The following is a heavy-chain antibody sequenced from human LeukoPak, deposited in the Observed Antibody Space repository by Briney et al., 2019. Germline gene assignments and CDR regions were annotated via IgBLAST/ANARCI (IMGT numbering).Heavy chain of an antibody. Sequence: GGSLRLSCAASRFTFSSYAMSWVRQAPGKGLEWVSGISWNSGSIGYADSVKGRFTISRDNAKNSLYLQMNSLRAEDTALYYCAKLGCSGGSCYSNYWGQGTLVTVSS. J-gene: IGHJ4*02. V-gene: IGHV3-9*01. D-gene: IGHD2-15*01. CDR2: ISWNSGSI. CDR1: RFTFSSYA. CDR3: AKLGCSGGSCYSNY.